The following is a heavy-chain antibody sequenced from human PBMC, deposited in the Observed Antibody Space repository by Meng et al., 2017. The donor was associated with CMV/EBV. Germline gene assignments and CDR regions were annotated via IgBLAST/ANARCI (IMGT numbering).Heavy chain of an antibody. Sequence: FSTYAMHLVRQAPGQGLEWVALISYDGINKYYADSVTGRFTISRDDSKNTLYMQMNSLKTEDTAVYYCARAKHLGYCSAGSCYSMGYWGQGSLVTVSS. V-gene: IGHV3-30-3*01. D-gene: IGHD2-15*01. CDR1: FSTYA. CDR3: ARAKHLGYCSAGSCYSMGY. J-gene: IGHJ4*02. CDR2: ISYDGINK.